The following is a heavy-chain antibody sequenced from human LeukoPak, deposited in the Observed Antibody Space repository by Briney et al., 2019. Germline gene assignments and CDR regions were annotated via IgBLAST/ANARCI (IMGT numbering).Heavy chain of an antibody. CDR2: ISYDGSNK. CDR3: ARGNTYYDFWSGYYETNWFDP. D-gene: IGHD3-3*01. V-gene: IGHV3-30*01. CDR1: GFTFSSYA. Sequence: GGSLRLSCAASGFTFSSYAMHWVRLAPGKGLEWVAVISYDGSNKYYADSVKGRFTISRDNSKNTLYLQMNSLRAEDTAVYYCARGNTYYDFWSGYYETNWFDPWGQGTLVTVSS. J-gene: IGHJ5*02.